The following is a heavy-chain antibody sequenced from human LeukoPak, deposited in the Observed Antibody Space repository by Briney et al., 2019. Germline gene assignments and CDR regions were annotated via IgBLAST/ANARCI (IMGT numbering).Heavy chain of an antibody. Sequence: GASVKVSCKASVYTFTSYDINWVRQATGQGLEWMGWMNPNSGNTGYAQKFQGRVTMNRNTSISTAYVELSSLRSEDTAVYYCARAEGSSSWYLVWGQGTLVTVSS. CDR3: ARAEGSSSWYLV. J-gene: IGHJ4*02. CDR1: VYTFTSYD. CDR2: MNPNSGNT. D-gene: IGHD6-13*01. V-gene: IGHV1-8*01.